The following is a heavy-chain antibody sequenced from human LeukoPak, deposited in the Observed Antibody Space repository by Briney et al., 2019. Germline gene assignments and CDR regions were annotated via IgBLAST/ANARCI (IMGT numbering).Heavy chain of an antibody. CDR3: ARDSGDQLLSDNWFGP. CDR1: GYTFTSYG. CDR2: ISAYNGNT. D-gene: IGHD2-2*01. V-gene: IGHV1-18*01. J-gene: IGHJ5*02. Sequence: ASVKVSCKASGYTFTSYGISWVRQAPGQGLEWMGWISAYNGNTNYAQKLQGRVTMTTDTSTSTAYMELGSLRSDDTAVYYCARDSGDQLLSDNWFGPWGQGTLVTVSS.